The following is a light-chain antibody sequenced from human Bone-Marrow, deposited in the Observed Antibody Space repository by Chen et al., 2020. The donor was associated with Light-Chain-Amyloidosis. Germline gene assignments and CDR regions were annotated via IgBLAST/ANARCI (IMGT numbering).Light chain of an antibody. J-gene: IGLJ3*02. CDR1: SSNIGKNY. V-gene: IGLV1-51*01. Sequence: QSALTHPPSLSAAPGQNVTISSSGSSSNIGKNYVSWYQQLPGTAPKLLIYDSTKRPSGIPDRFSGTQSRTSAALGITGLQTGDEADYYCGAWDISLSGRVFGGGTRLTVL. CDR2: DST. CDR3: GAWDISLSGRV.